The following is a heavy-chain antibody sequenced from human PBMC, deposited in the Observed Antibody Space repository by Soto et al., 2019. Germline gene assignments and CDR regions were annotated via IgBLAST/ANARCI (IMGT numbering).Heavy chain of an antibody. V-gene: IGHV3-48*02. CDR2: ISSSSSTI. D-gene: IGHD2-2*01. J-gene: IGHJ6*02. Sequence: PGGSLRLSCAASGFTFSSYSMNWVRQAPGKGLEWVSYISSSSSTIYYADSVKGRFTISRDNAKNSLYLQMNSLRDEDTAVYYRARDGGYCSSTSCRNNYGMDVWGQGTTVTVSS. CDR3: ARDGGYCSSTSCRNNYGMDV. CDR1: GFTFSSYS.